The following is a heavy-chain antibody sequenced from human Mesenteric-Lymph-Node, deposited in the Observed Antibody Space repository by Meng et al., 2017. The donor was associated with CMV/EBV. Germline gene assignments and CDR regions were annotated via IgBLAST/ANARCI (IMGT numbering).Heavy chain of an antibody. CDR2: ISSSGTTI. CDR1: FTFTDYC. V-gene: IGHV3-11*04. Sequence: FTFTDYCMSWIRQAPGKGLEWVSYISSSGTTIYYADSVKGRFTISRDNAKNSLYLQMNSLRAEDTAVYYCARAWALSLGVTRISPLDFWGQGTLVTVSS. D-gene: IGHD4-23*01. CDR3: ARAWALSLGVTRISPLDF. J-gene: IGHJ4*02.